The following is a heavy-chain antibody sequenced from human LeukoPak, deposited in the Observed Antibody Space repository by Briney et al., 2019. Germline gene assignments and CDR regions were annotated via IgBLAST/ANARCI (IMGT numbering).Heavy chain of an antibody. CDR1: TFTFSNSV. J-gene: IGHJ4*02. CDR2: ISIDGNGK. Sequence: GRSLRLSCVPSTFTFSNSVIHWVRQAPGKGLEWVSGISIDGNGKYYADSVRGRITISRDNAKNSLYLQMNSLRAEDTAVYYCATYVSVAGTLDYWGQGTLVTVSS. CDR3: ATYVSVAGTLDY. V-gene: IGHV3-30*04. D-gene: IGHD6-19*01.